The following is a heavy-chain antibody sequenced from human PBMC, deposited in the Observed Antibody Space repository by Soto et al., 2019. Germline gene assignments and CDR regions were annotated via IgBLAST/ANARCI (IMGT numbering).Heavy chain of an antibody. Sequence: SETLSLTCTVSGGSISSSYWSWIRQPPGKGLEWLAYIYDDGSANYNPSLKSRATISLDMSKNQFSLKLTSVTAADTAVYYCARDLPFISKRLKTYYYDTRGGMDVWGQGTTVTVSS. CDR3: ARDLPFISKRLKTYYYDTRGGMDV. CDR1: GGSISSSY. D-gene: IGHD3-22*01. CDR2: IYDDGSA. V-gene: IGHV4-59*01. J-gene: IGHJ6*02.